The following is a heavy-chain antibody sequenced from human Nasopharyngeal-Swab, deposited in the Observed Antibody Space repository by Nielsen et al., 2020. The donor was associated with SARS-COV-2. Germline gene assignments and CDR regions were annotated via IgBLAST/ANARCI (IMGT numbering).Heavy chain of an antibody. D-gene: IGHD2-8*01. V-gene: IGHV3-21*01. J-gene: IGHJ6*03. CDR2: MRRSSSYI. CDR3: ARDGNGYCTNGVCYTSYYYYYMDV. Sequence: VRQAPGKGLEWVSSMRRSSSYIYYADSVKGRFTISRDNAKNSLYLQMNSLRAEETAVYYCARDGNGYCTNGVCYTSYYYYYMDVWGKGTTVTVSS.